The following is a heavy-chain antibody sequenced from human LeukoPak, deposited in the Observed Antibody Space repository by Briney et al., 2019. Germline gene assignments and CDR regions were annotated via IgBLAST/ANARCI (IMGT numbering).Heavy chain of an antibody. Sequence: PSETLSFTCTVSGGSISSYYWSWLRQPAGKGLEWIGRIYTSGSTNYNPSLKSRVTMSVDTSKNQFSLKLSSVTAADTAVYYCARTVHNWNQDNWFDRWGQGTLVTVSS. V-gene: IGHV4-4*07. CDR1: GGSISSYY. CDR2: IYTSGST. D-gene: IGHD1-20*01. CDR3: ARTVHNWNQDNWFDR. J-gene: IGHJ5*02.